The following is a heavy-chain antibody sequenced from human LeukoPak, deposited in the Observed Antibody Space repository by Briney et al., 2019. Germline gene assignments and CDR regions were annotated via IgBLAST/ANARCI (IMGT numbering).Heavy chain of an antibody. Sequence: PSETLSLTCAVYGGSFSGYYWSWIRQPPGKGLEWIGEINHSGGTNYNPSLKSRVTISVDTSKNQFSLKLSSVTAADTAVYYCARARGEMDYWGQGTLVTVSS. J-gene: IGHJ4*02. CDR3: ARARGEMDY. CDR2: INHSGGT. D-gene: IGHD2-21*01. CDR1: GGSFSGYY. V-gene: IGHV4-34*01.